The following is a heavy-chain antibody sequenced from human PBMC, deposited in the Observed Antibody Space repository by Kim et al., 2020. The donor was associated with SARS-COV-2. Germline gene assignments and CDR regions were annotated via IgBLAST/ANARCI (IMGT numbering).Heavy chain of an antibody. CDR3: ARDPVGQDAFDI. J-gene: IGHJ3*02. D-gene: IGHD1-26*01. CDR2: IWYDGSNK. CDR1: GFTFSSYG. Sequence: GGSLRLSCAASGFTFSSYGMHWVRQAPGKGLEWVAVIWYDGSNKYYADSVKGRFTISRDNSKNTLYLQMNSLRAEDTAVYYCARDPVGQDAFDIWGQGTMVTVSS. V-gene: IGHV3-33*08.